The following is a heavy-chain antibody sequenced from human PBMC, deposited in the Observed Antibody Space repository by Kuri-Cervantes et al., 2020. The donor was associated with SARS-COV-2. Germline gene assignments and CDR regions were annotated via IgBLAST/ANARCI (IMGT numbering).Heavy chain of an antibody. J-gene: IGHJ5*02. CDR2: IHTSGST. CDR1: GGSISSGSYY. CDR3: ARETGEGWFDP. D-gene: IGHD7-27*01. V-gene: IGHV4-61*09. Sequence: SETLSLTCTVSGGSISSGSYYWSWIRQPAGKGLEWIGYIHTSGSTNYNPSLKSRVTISVDTSKNQFSLKLSSVTAADTAVYYCARETGEGWFDPWGQGTLVTVSS.